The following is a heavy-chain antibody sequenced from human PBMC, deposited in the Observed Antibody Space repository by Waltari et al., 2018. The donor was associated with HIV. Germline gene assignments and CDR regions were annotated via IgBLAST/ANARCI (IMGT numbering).Heavy chain of an antibody. V-gene: IGHV3-64*01. CDR1: GFTFNNYA. D-gene: IGHD1-26*01. J-gene: IGHJ6*02. Sequence: EVQLVESGGGVVQPGGSLRLSCAASGFTFNNYAMHWVRQAPGKGLVSVSVISSNGVRTSYANSIKDRLTISRDNLKNTLYLEMDTLRADDMAGYYWARDVGRKHGSHSRGATCHNYSYYYGMDVWGQGTTVTVSS. CDR2: ISSNGVRT. CDR3: ARDVGRKHGSHSRGATCHNYSYYYGMDV.